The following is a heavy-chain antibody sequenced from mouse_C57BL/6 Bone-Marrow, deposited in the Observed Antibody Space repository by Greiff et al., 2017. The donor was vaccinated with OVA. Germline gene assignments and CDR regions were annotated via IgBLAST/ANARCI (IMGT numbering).Heavy chain of an antibody. Sequence: EVKLVEPGPGLVKPSQSLSLTCSVTGYSFTSGYYWYWIRQFPGNNLELMGFISYDGSNNSNPSLKNRTTITRDTSKNQFFLELSSVTTEDTAAYYCARDPSPYYSGSYFDYWGQGTTLTVSS. V-gene: IGHV3-6*01. D-gene: IGHD1-3*01. CDR2: ISYDGSN. CDR3: ARDPSPYYSGSYFDY. J-gene: IGHJ2*01. CDR1: GYSFTSGYY.